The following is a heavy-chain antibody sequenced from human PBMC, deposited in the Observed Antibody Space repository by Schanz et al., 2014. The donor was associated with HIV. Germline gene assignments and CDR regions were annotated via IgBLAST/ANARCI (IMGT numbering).Heavy chain of an antibody. CDR1: GFTFSSYG. CDR2: IWYDGSNK. J-gene: IGHJ6*02. Sequence: VQLVESGGGVVRPGGSLRLSCAASGFTFSSYGMHWVRQAPGKGLEWVAVIWYDGSNKYYADSVKGRFTISRDNSKKTLYLQMNSLRAEDTAVYYCARGEAITSYYHYYGMDVWGQGTTVTVSS. CDR3: ARGEAITSYYHYYGMDV. V-gene: IGHV3-33*08. D-gene: IGHD1-20*01.